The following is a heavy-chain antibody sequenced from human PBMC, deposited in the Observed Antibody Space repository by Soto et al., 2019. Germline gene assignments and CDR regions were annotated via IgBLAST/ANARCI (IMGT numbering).Heavy chain of an antibody. CDR3: ANGRVGARNYYGLAV. D-gene: IGHD1-26*01. CDR2: ISGSGGST. V-gene: IGHV3-23*01. Sequence: GGSLCRAFAASGFTLSSDAMSWVRQAPGKVLELVSAISGSGGSTYYAYSVKGRFTISRDNSKKTLYLQMNSLRAEDTAVYYSANGRVGARNYYGLAVWGRRDTVTVSS. CDR1: GFTLSSDA. J-gene: IGHJ6*01.